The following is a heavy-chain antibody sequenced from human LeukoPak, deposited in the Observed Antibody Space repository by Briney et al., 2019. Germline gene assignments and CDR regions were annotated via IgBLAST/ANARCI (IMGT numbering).Heavy chain of an antibody. CDR3: ARDRVGLPHRITPYFDY. D-gene: IGHD1-14*01. J-gene: IGHJ4*02. CDR1: GYTFTSYY. CDR2: INPSGGST. V-gene: IGHV1-46*01. Sequence: ASVKVSCKASGYTFTSYYMHWVRQAPGQGLEWMGIINPSGGSTSYAQKFQGRVTMTRDMSTSTVYMELSSLRSEDTAVYYCARDRVGLPHRITPYFDYWGQGTLVTVSS.